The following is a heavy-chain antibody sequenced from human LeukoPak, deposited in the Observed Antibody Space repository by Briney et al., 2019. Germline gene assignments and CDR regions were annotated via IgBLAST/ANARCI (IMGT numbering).Heavy chain of an antibody. J-gene: IGHJ4*02. V-gene: IGHV3-23*01. CDR1: GFTFSSYA. CDR3: AKAFRYYDILTRYRY. Sequence: GGSLRLSCAASGFTFSSYAMSWVRQAPGKGLEWVSAFSGSGGSTYYADSVKGRFTISRDNSKNALYLQMNSLRAEDTAVYYCAKAFRYYDILTRYRYWGQGTLVTVSS. D-gene: IGHD3-9*01. CDR2: FSGSGGST.